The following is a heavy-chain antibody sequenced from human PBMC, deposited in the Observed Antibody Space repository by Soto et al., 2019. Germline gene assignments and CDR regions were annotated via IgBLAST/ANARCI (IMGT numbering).Heavy chain of an antibody. Sequence: KVSFKGSGYTVTSYYIHWVRQAPGQGLEWMGIINPSGGSTTYAQKFQGRVTMTRDTSTSTVYMELSSLRSEDTAVYYCTRAPSYGAFDIWGQGTMVTVSS. J-gene: IGHJ3*02. D-gene: IGHD4-17*01. CDR3: TRAPSYGAFDI. CDR2: INPSGGST. CDR1: GYTVTSYY. V-gene: IGHV1-46*03.